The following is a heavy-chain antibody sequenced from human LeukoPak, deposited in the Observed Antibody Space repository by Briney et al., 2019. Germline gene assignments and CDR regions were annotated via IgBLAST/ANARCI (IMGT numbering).Heavy chain of an antibody. D-gene: IGHD3-10*01. V-gene: IGHV3-23*01. J-gene: IGHJ3*01. CDR3: AKDFVRGTLTGAFDV. Sequence: GGSLRLSCAASGFTLNSYMLNWVRRAPGKGLEWVSGISDSDADTHYADSVKGRFTISRDNSKNTAYLQMSSLRVEDTALYYCAKDFVRGTLTGAFDVWGRGAMVTVST. CDR1: GFTLNSYM. CDR2: ISDSDADT.